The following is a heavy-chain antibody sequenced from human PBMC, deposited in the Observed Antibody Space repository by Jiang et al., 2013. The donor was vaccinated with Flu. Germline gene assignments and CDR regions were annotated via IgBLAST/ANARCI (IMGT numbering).Heavy chain of an antibody. J-gene: IGHJ4*02. V-gene: IGHV1-2*02. CDR3: ARDPDTPMPIDF. Sequence: GAEVKKPGASVRVSCVASGFTFTDYFMHWVRQAPGQGLEWMGWIKLTSGETDYAQSFQDRVTLTRDTSISTAYMELSGLTSDDTAVYYCARDPDTPMPIDFWGQGTLVTVSS. CDR2: IKLTSGET. D-gene: IGHD5-18*01. CDR1: GFTFTDYF.